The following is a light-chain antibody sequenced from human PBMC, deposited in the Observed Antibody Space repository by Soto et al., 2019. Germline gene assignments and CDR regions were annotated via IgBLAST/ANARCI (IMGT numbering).Light chain of an antibody. Sequence: DIQVTQSPSSLSASVGDRVTITCRASQSISTYLNWYQQKPGKAPNVLIYAASNLQSGVPSRFSGSGSGTDFTLTISSLQPEDFATYSCQQSYSTPYTFGQGTKLEIK. J-gene: IGKJ2*01. CDR3: QQSYSTPYT. CDR1: QSISTY. CDR2: AAS. V-gene: IGKV1-39*01.